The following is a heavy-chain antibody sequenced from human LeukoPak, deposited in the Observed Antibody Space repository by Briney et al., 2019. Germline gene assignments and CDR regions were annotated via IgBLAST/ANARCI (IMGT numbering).Heavy chain of an antibody. J-gene: IGHJ6*03. D-gene: IGHD3-3*01. CDR3: ARLRLRFLEWLHKGGVPPPYYMDV. V-gene: IGHV4-4*09. CDR2: IYTSGST. Sequence: PSETLSLTCTVSGGSISSYYWSWIRQPPGKGLEWIGYIYTSGSTNYNPSLKSRVTISVDTSKNQFSLKLSSVTAADTAVYYCARLRLRFLEWLHKGGVPPPYYMDVWGKGTTVTVSS. CDR1: GGSISSYY.